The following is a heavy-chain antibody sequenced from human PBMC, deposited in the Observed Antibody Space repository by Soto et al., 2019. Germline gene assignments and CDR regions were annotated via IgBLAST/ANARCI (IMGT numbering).Heavy chain of an antibody. D-gene: IGHD2-15*01. CDR2: INHSGST. CDR3: AREGGYCSGGSCYFDY. Sequence: SETLSLTCAVYGGSFSGYYWSWIHQPPGKGLEWIGEINHSGSTNYNPSLKSRVTISVDTSKNQFSLKLSSVTAADTAVYYCAREGGYCSGGSCYFDYWGQGTLVTVSS. V-gene: IGHV4-34*01. J-gene: IGHJ4*02. CDR1: GGSFSGYY.